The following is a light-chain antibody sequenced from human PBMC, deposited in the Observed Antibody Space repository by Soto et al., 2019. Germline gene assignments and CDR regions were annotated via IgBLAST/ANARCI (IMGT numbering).Light chain of an antibody. CDR3: GSWDSSLSAYV. V-gene: IGLV2-8*01. J-gene: IGLJ1*01. CDR1: SSDVGGYNY. Sequence: QSVLTQPPSASGSPGQSVTISCTGTSSDVGGYNYVSWYQHHPGKAHKLIIYEVDERPSGVPDRFSGSKSGNTASLTVSGLQAEDEADYYCGSWDSSLSAYVFGTGTKVTVL. CDR2: EVD.